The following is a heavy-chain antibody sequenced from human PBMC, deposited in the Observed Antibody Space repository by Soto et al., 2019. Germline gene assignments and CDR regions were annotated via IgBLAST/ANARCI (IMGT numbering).Heavy chain of an antibody. Sequence: PSETLSLTCAVSGGSISSGGYSWSWIRQPPGKGLEWIGYIYHSGSTYYNPSLKSRVTISVDRSKNQFSLKLSSVTAADTAVYYCARTGLGEKFPGLGGYPSYFDYWGQGTLVTVSS. CDR3: ARTGLGEKFPGLGGYPSYFDY. V-gene: IGHV4-30-2*01. D-gene: IGHD3-16*01. CDR2: IYHSGST. CDR1: GGSISSGGYS. J-gene: IGHJ4*02.